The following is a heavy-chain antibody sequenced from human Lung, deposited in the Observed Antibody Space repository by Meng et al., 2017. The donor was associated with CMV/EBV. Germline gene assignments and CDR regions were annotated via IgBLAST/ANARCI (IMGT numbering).Heavy chain of an antibody. CDR2: IIPILGIA. J-gene: IGHJ6*01. CDR3: ARDYCSSTSCNRRITGTTPSSDYYYGMDV. V-gene: IGHV1-69*10. CDR1: GGTFSSYA. D-gene: IGHD2-2*01. Sequence: SVXVSXXASGGTFSSYAISWVRQAPGQGLEWMGGIIPILGIANYAQKFQGRVTITADKSTSTAYMELSSLRSEDTAVYYCARDYCSSTSCNRRITGTTPSSDYYYGMDVWGQGNXVTGAS.